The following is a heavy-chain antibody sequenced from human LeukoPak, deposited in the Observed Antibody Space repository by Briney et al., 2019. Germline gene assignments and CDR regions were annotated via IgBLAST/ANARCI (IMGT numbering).Heavy chain of an antibody. CDR3: ASQTGYCSGGSCPEYYFDY. J-gene: IGHJ4*02. D-gene: IGHD2-15*01. V-gene: IGHV1-2*02. Sequence: ASVKVSCKASGYTFTGYYMHWVRQAPGQGLEWMGWIYPNSGGTNYAQKFQGRVTMTRDTSISTAYMELSRLRSDDTAVYYCASQTGYCSGGSCPEYYFDYWGQGTLVTVSS. CDR2: IYPNSGGT. CDR1: GYTFTGYY.